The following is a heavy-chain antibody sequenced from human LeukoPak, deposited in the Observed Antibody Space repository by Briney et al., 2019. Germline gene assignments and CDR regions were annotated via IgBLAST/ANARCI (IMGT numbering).Heavy chain of an antibody. V-gene: IGHV4-38-2*02. D-gene: IGHD6-19*01. CDR2: IYHSGST. J-gene: IGHJ4*02. Sequence: PSETLSLTCTVSGYSISSGYYWGWIRQPPGKGLEWIGSIYHSGSTYYNPSPKSRVTISVDTSKNQFSLKLSSVTAADTAVYYCARDGSIAVAGDLDYWGQGTLVTVSS. CDR1: GYSISSGYY. CDR3: ARDGSIAVAGDLDY.